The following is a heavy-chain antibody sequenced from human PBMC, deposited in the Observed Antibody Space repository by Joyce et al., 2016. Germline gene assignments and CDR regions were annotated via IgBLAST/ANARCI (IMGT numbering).Heavy chain of an antibody. J-gene: IGHJ5*02. CDR3: TRGSGTGWFDP. CDR2: INEDGSEE. Sequence: EVYLVESGGGLVQPGGSLRLSCAASGFSFRYCWMDWVRQAPGEGLEWVAQINEDGSEENYMDSLRGRFTISRGNAKNSVDLQINSLRVEDTAVYYCTRGSGTGWFDPWGQGTLVTVSS. CDR1: GFSFRYCW. V-gene: IGHV3-7*03. D-gene: IGHD6-13*01.